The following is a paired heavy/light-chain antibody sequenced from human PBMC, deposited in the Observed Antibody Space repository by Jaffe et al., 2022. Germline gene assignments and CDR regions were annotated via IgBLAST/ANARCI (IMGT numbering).Light chain of an antibody. CDR1: QSVSNN. CDR2: GAS. Sequence: EIVMTQSPATLSVSPGERATLSCRASQSVSNNLAWYQQRPGQAPRLLIFGASTRFSGSGSGTEFTLTISSLQSEDFAVYYCQQYNNWPPTFGQGTKVEIK. CDR3: QQYNNWPPT. V-gene: IGKV3-15*01. J-gene: IGKJ1*01.
Heavy chain of an antibody. Sequence: EVQLVESGGGLVQPGGSLRLSCAASGFTFSSYSMNWVRQAPGKGLEWVSYISSGASTIYHADSVKGRFTISRDSAKNSLYLQMNSLRAEDTAVYYCARGLGPLAASWYFDLWGRGTLVTVSS. CDR1: GFTFSSYS. V-gene: IGHV3-48*01. D-gene: IGHD3-16*01. CDR2: ISSGASTI. CDR3: ARGLGPLAASWYFDL. J-gene: IGHJ2*01.